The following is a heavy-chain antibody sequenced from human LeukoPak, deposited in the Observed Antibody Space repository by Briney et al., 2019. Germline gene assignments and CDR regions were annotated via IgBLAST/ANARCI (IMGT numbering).Heavy chain of an antibody. V-gene: IGHV3-7*01. CDR2: IQQGGSEK. CDR3: ARDKIEGPTKLDY. J-gene: IGHJ4*02. D-gene: IGHD1-1*01. Sequence: GGSLRLSCAASGFTFGSYWMTWVRQAPGKGLEWVANIQQGGSEKNYADSVKGRFTISRDNAKSSLYLQMNSLRAEDTAVYYCARDKIEGPTKLDYWGQGILVTVSS. CDR1: GFTFGSYW.